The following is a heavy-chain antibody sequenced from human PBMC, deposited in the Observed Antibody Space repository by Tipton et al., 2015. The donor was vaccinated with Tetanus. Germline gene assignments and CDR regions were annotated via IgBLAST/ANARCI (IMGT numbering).Heavy chain of an antibody. CDR3: ARGGLCAGPACAGISPLLDV. Sequence: TLSLTCSVSGGSLFSGSFYWAWVRQPPGKGLEWIGHIYYNGSTKYNPSLKSRVTVSLDTSKKHFSLRLSSVTAADTAVYYCARGGLCAGPACAGISPLLDVWGRGTLVTVSS. CDR2: IYYNGST. CDR1: GGSLFSGSFY. D-gene: IGHD3/OR15-3a*01. J-gene: IGHJ2*01. V-gene: IGHV4-61*03.